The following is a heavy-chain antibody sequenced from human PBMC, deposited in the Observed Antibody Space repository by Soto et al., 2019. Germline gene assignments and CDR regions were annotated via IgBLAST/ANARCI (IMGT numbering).Heavy chain of an antibody. V-gene: IGHV3-23*01. D-gene: IGHD1-26*01. CDR3: AKDYGELAFDY. CDR2: MSARSSRT. Sequence: VQLLESGGGLAQPGGSLRLSCVGSGFAFSTYDMTWVRQAPGQGLEWVSGMSARSSRTYYADSVKGRFTISRDNSKNTLYLQMSSLRVEDTAVYYCAKDYGELAFDYWGQGTQVTVSS. CDR1: GFAFSTYD. J-gene: IGHJ4*02.